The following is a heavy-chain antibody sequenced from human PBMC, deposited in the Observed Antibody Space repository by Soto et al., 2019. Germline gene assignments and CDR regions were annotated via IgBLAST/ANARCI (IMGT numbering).Heavy chain of an antibody. D-gene: IGHD6-6*01. CDR2: ISGRGGST. V-gene: IGHV3-23*01. CDR1: GFTFSSYA. Sequence: GGSLRLSCAASGFTFSSYAMSWVRQAPGKGLEWVSAISGRGGSTYYADSVKGRFTISRDNSKNTLYLQMNSLRAEDTAVYYCAKLAAPHYYYYGMDVWGQGTTVTVSS. J-gene: IGHJ6*02. CDR3: AKLAAPHYYYYGMDV.